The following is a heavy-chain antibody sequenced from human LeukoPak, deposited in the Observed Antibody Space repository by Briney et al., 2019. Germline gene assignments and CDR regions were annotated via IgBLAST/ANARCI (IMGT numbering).Heavy chain of an antibody. V-gene: IGHV4-59*08. Sequence: SETLELTCTVSGGSISSYYWSWIRQPPGKGLEWIGYIYYSGSTNYNPSLKSQVTISVDTSKNQFSLKLSSVTAADTAVYYCASTIVGATVDAFDIWGQGTIFTVSS. CDR2: IYYSGST. CDR1: GGSISSYY. D-gene: IGHD1-26*01. J-gene: IGHJ3*02. CDR3: ASTIVGATVDAFDI.